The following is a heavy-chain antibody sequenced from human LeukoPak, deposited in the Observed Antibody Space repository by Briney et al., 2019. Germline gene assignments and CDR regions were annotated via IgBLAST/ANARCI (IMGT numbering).Heavy chain of an antibody. Sequence: GGSLRLSCAASGFTFTTYWMSWVRQLPGKGLEWVANINQDGTEKYYVDSVKGRFTISRDNAKNSLYLQMINLRAEDTAVYYCATSRRDGYGYRALELPPSPVDWGQGTLVTVSS. D-gene: IGHD5-18*01. CDR3: ATSRRDGYGYRALELPPSPVD. J-gene: IGHJ4*02. CDR1: GFTFTTYW. CDR2: INQDGTEK. V-gene: IGHV3-7*01.